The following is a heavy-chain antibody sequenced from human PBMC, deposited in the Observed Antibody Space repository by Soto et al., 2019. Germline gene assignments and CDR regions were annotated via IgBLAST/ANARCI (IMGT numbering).Heavy chain of an antibody. CDR1: GYTFTRYY. J-gene: IGHJ3*02. CDR2: INPSGGST. CDR3: ARGYCSGGSCYSPYDAFDI. D-gene: IGHD2-15*01. Sequence: ASVKVSFKASGYTFTRYYIHWVRQAPGQGLGWMGIINPSGGSTSYAQKFQGRVTMTRDTSTSTVYMELSSLRSEDTAVYYCARGYCSGGSCYSPYDAFDIWGQGTMVTVSS. V-gene: IGHV1-46*01.